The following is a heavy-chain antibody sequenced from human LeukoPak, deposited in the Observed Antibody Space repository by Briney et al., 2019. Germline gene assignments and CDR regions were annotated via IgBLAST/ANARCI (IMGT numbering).Heavy chain of an antibody. CDR1: GFTFTNYA. Sequence: GRSLRLSCAASGFTFTNYAMHWVRQAPGKGLEWVAVISYDETNKYYEDSVKGRFTISRDSSKNTLYLQMNSLRAEDTAVYYCPLELGEGFDYWGQGTLVTVSS. CDR2: ISYDETNK. CDR3: PLELGEGFDY. D-gene: IGHD1-7*01. V-gene: IGHV3-30*04. J-gene: IGHJ4*02.